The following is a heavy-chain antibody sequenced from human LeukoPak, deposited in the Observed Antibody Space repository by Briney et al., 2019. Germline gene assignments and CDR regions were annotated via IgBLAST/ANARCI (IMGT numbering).Heavy chain of an antibody. V-gene: IGHV1-18*01. CDR1: GYTFTRYG. J-gene: IGHJ3*02. Sequence: ASVKVSCKASGYTFTRYGISWVRQAPGQGLEWMGWISAYNGNTNYAQKLQGRVTMTTDTSTSTAYMELRSLRSDDTAVYYCARDAIYDSSGYYDAFDIWGQGTMVTVSS. CDR2: ISAYNGNT. D-gene: IGHD3-22*01. CDR3: ARDAIYDSSGYYDAFDI.